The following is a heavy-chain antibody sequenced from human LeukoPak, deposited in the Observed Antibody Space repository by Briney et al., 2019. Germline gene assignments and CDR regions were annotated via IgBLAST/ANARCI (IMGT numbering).Heavy chain of an antibody. CDR3: ALGYSYGYIDY. V-gene: IGHV3-23*01. CDR2: ISGSGGST. J-gene: IGHJ4*02. Sequence: GGSLRLSCAASGFTFSSYAMSWVRQAPGKGLEWVSAISGSGGSTYYADSVKGRFTIFRDNSKNTLYLQMNSLRAEDTAVYYCALGYSYGYIDYWGQGTLVTVSS. CDR1: GFTFSSYA. D-gene: IGHD5-18*01.